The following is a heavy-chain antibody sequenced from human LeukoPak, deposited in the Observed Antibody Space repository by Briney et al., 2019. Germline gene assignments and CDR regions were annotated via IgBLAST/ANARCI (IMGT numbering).Heavy chain of an antibody. D-gene: IGHD5-18*01. CDR2: INHSGST. J-gene: IGHJ6*03. V-gene: IGHV4-34*01. CDR3: ARGRGGFGGYSYGSYYYYMDV. CDR1: GGSFSGYY. Sequence: SETLSLTCAVYGGSFSGYYWSWIRQPPGKGLEWIGEINHSGSTNYNPSLKSRVTISVDTSKNQFSLKLSSVTAADTAVYYCARGRGGFGGYSYGSYYYYMDVWGKGTTVTVSS.